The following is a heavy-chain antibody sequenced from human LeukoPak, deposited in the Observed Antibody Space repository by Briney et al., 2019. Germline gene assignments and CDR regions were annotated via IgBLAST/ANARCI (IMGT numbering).Heavy chain of an antibody. CDR3: AREAVAGTLDY. J-gene: IGHJ4*02. CDR1: GGSVSRDY. D-gene: IGHD6-19*01. CDR2: IYNIGGT. Sequence: SETLSLTCSVSGGSVSRDYWSWIRQPPGKRLEWLGYIYNIGGTDYNPSLKSRVSISVDTSKNQFSLMLTSVTAADTAVYYCAREAVAGTLDYWGQGALVTVSS. V-gene: IGHV4-59*02.